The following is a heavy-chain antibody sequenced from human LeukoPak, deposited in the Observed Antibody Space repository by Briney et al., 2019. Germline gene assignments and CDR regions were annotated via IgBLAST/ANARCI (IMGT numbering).Heavy chain of an antibody. Sequence: GGSLRLSCAASGFTFSSYEMNWVRQAPGKGLEWVSYISSSGSTIYYADSVKGRFTISRDNAKNSLYLQMNSLRAEDTAVYYCARDSGYGDYWFQHWGQGTLVTVSS. D-gene: IGHD4-17*01. CDR1: GFTFSSYE. CDR2: ISSSGSTI. J-gene: IGHJ1*01. CDR3: ARDSGYGDYWFQH. V-gene: IGHV3-48*03.